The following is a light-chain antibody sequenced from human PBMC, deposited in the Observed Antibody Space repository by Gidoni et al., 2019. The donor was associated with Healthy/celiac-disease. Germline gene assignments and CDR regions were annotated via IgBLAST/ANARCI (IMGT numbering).Light chain of an antibody. CDR2: RNN. CDR1: SNNVGNQG. CDR3: SAWDSSLSARV. J-gene: IGLJ3*02. V-gene: IGLV10-54*04. Sequence: QAGLTQPPSVSKGLRPTATLTCTGNSNNVGNQGAAWLQQHQGHPPKLLSYRNNNRPSGISERFSASRSGNTASLTITGLQPEDEADYYCSAWDSSLSARVFGGGTKLTVL.